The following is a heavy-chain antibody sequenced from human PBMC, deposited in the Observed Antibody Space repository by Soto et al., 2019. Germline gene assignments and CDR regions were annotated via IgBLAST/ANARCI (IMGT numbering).Heavy chain of an antibody. J-gene: IGHJ6*03. CDR1: RDSINTSNW. CDR2: IYHSGST. CDR3: ARGSDIVPIPGSWGGYTHIDV. D-gene: IGHD2-15*01. Sequence: QVQLQESGPGLVKPSGTLSLTCAVSRDSINTSNWWTWVRQPPGKGLEWVGGIYHSGSTIYKPSLKSRASMSVDKSKNQFSLNLSSVTAADTAVYYCARGSDIVPIPGSWGGYTHIDVWRKGTTVTVSS. V-gene: IGHV4-4*02.